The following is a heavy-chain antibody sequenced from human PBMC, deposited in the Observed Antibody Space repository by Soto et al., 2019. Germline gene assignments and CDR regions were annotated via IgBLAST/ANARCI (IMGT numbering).Heavy chain of an antibody. CDR3: ARDGGPDFWSGSDGMDV. Sequence: GGSLRLSCAASGFTFSSYSMNWVRQAPGKGLEWVSYISSSSSTIYYADSVEGRFTISRDNAKNSLYLQMNSLRDEDTAVYYCARDGGPDFWSGSDGMDVWGQGTTVTVSS. J-gene: IGHJ6*02. V-gene: IGHV3-48*02. D-gene: IGHD3-3*01. CDR1: GFTFSSYS. CDR2: ISSSSSTI.